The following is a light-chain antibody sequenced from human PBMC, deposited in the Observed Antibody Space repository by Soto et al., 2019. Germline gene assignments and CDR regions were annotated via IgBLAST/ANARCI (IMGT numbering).Light chain of an antibody. CDR2: EVS. V-gene: IGLV2-14*01. CDR3: TSYASSTTWV. Sequence: QSVLTQPASVSGSPGQSITISCTGSSSDIGGSNHVSWYQQHPGKVPKLMIYEVSNRPSGVSNRFSGSKSGNTASLTISGLQAEDEADYYCTSYASSTTWVFGGGTKVTVL. J-gene: IGLJ3*02. CDR1: SSDIGGSNH.